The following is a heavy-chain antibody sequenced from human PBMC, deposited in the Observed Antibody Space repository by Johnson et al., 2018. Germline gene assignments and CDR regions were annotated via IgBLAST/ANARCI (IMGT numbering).Heavy chain of an antibody. V-gene: IGHV3-48*02. J-gene: IGHJ1*01. Sequence: VQLVESGGGLAQPGGSLRLSCAASGFTFSTYTMNWVRQAPGKGLEWVSYISYDSSTIYYADSVKGRFTISRDNAKNSLYLQMNSLRDEDTAVYYCARAETYFQHWGQGTLVTVAS. CDR2: ISYDSSTI. CDR1: GFTFSTYT. CDR3: ARAETYFQH.